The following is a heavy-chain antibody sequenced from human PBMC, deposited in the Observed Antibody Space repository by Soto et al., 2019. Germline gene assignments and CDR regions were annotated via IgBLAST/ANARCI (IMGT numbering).Heavy chain of an antibody. CDR2: IYYSGST. Sequence: SETLSLTCTISGGSISSGGYYWSWIRQHPGKGLEWIGYIYYSGSTYYNPSLKSRVTISVDTSKNQFSLKLTSVTAADTAVYYCGRAHRDLQQLVHYYYSMDVWGQGTTVTVSS. V-gene: IGHV4-31*03. CDR1: GGSISSGGYY. CDR3: GRAHRDLQQLVHYYYSMDV. D-gene: IGHD6-13*01. J-gene: IGHJ6*02.